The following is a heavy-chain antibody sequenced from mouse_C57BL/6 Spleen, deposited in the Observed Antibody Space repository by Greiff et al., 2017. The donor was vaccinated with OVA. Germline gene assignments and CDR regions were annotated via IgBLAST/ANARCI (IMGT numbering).Heavy chain of an antibody. CDR1: GYTFTDYE. CDR2: IDPETGGT. D-gene: IGHD2-3*01. J-gene: IGHJ1*03. CDR3: TRRGWLPYWYFDV. Sequence: VQLQQSGAELVRPGASVTLSCKASGYTFTDYEMHWVKQTPVHGLEWIGAIDPETGGTAYNQKFKGKAILTADKSSSTAYMELRSLTSEDSAVYYCTRRGWLPYWYFDVWGTGTTVTVSS. V-gene: IGHV1-15*01.